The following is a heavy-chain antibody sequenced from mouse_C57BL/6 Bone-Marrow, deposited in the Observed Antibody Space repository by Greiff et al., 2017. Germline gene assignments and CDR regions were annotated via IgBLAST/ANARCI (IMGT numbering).Heavy chain of an antibody. Sequence: VQLQQPGAELVRPGSSVKLSCKASGYTFTSYWMHWVKQRPIQGLEWIGNIDPSDSETHYNQKFKDKATLTVDKSSSTAYMQLSSLTSEDSAVYYCARRDYGSPYFDVWGTGTTVTVSS. J-gene: IGHJ1*03. CDR1: GYTFTSYW. CDR3: ARRDYGSPYFDV. CDR2: IDPSDSET. D-gene: IGHD1-1*01. V-gene: IGHV1-52*01.